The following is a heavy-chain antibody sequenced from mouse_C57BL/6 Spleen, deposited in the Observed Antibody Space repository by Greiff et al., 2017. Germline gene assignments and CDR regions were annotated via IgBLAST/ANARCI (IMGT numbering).Heavy chain of an antibody. J-gene: IGHJ2*01. D-gene: IGHD1-1*01. CDR1: GYAFSSYW. CDR2: IYPGDGDT. V-gene: IGHV1-80*01. CDR3: ARDATVVARDFDY. Sequence: QVHVKQSGAELVKPGASVKISCKASGYAFSSYWMNWVKQRPGKGLEWIGQIYPGDGDTNYNGKFKGKATLTADKSSSTAYMQLSSLTSEDSAVYFCARDATVVARDFDYWGQGTTLTFSS.